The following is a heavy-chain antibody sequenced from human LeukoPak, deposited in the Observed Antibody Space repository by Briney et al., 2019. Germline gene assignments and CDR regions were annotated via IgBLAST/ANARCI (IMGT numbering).Heavy chain of an antibody. Sequence: SGGSLRLSCAASAFTFSSYSMNWVRQAPGKGLEWVSSISSSSSYIYYADSVKGRFTISRDNAKNSLYLQMNSLRAEDTAVYYCARDLVYGGNSAWGQGTLVTVSS. CDR2: ISSSSSYI. J-gene: IGHJ5*02. CDR3: ARDLVYGGNSA. D-gene: IGHD4-23*01. CDR1: AFTFSSYS. V-gene: IGHV3-21*01.